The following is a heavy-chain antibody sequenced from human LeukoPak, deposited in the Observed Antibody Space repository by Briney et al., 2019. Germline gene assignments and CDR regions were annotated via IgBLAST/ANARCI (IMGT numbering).Heavy chain of an antibody. Sequence: PGGSLRLSCAASGFTFDDYGMSWVRQAPGKGLEWVSGINWNGGSTGYADSVKGRYTISRDNAKNSLYLQMNSLRAEDTALYYCARDGGATTAEGYWGQGTLVTVSS. D-gene: IGHD1-26*01. CDR3: ARDGGATTAEGY. CDR1: GFTFDDYG. V-gene: IGHV3-20*04. J-gene: IGHJ4*02. CDR2: INWNGGST.